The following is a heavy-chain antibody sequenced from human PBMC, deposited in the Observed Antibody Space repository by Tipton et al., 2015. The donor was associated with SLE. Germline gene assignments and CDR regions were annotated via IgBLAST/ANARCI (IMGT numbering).Heavy chain of an antibody. D-gene: IGHD2-15*01. CDR2: IYYSGST. Sequence: TLSLTCTVSGVSISSGDSYWSWIRQHPGKGLEWIGYIYYSGSTNYNPSLKSRVTISVDTSKNQFSLKLSSVTAADTAVYYCARAEGSWDAFDIWGQGTMVTVSS. J-gene: IGHJ3*02. V-gene: IGHV4-61*08. CDR3: ARAEGSWDAFDI. CDR1: GVSISSGDSY.